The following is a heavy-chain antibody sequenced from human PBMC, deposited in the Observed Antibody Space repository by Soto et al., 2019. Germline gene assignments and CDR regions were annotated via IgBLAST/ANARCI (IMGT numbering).Heavy chain of an antibody. V-gene: IGHV4-34*01. CDR1: GGSSSGYY. D-gene: IGHD3-3*01. J-gene: IGHJ6*02. CDR3: ARGQGRITIFGVVNPWYYYGMDV. Sequence: PSETLSLTCAVYGGSSSGYYWSWIRQPPGKGLEWIGEINHSGSTNYNPSLKSRVTISVDTSKNQFSLKLSSVTAADTAVYYCARGQGRITIFGVVNPWYYYGMDVWGQGTTVTVSS. CDR2: INHSGST.